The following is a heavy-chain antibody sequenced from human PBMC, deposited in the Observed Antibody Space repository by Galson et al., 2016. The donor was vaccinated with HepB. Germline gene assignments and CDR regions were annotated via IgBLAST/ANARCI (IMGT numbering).Heavy chain of an antibody. V-gene: IGHV1-69*06. Sequence: SVKVSCKASGGTFSTYAITWVRQAPGQGLEWMGGNIPIFGAADYAQKFQGRVTITADKSTSTAYMELSTLRSEDTALYYCARARVAGATRWLAYWGQGTLVTVSS. D-gene: IGHD6-19*01. CDR2: NIPIFGAA. CDR3: ARARVAGATRWLAY. CDR1: GGTFSTYA. J-gene: IGHJ4*02.